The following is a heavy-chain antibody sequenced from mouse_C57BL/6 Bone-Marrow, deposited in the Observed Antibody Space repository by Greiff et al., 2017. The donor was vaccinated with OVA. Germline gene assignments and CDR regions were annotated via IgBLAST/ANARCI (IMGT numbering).Heavy chain of an antibody. J-gene: IGHJ3*01. CDR2: IYPRSGNT. CDR3: ASWEGNPAWFAY. D-gene: IGHD2-1*01. Sequence: VQLQESGAELARPGASVKLSCKASGYTFTSYGISWVKQRTGQGLEWIGEIYPRSGNTYYNEKFKGKATLTADKSSSTAYMELRSLTSEDSAVYFCASWEGNPAWFAYGGQGTLVTVSA. V-gene: IGHV1-81*01. CDR1: GYTFTSYG.